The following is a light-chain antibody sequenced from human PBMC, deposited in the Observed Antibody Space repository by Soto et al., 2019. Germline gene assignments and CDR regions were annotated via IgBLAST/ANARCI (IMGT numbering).Light chain of an antibody. CDR1: SSDIGKSND. V-gene: IGLV2-14*01. J-gene: IGLJ1*01. CDR2: EAS. CDR3: SSYSSGSTLYV. Sequence: QSVLTPPASVSGTPGQSSTIFCTGTSSDIGKSNDVSWYQQHPGRAPRLLIYEASYRPSGVSHRSSGSKFGNTASLTISGLQAEDEADYHCSSYSSGSTLYVFGTGTKVTVL.